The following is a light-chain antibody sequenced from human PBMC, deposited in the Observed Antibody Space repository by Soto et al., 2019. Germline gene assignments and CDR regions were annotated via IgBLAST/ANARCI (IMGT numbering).Light chain of an antibody. Sequence: EIVLTQSPATLSVSPGERATLSCRASQSVGRNLAWYQQKPGQAPKLLIYDASSRATGIPDRFSGSGSGTDFTLTISDVQPEDFALYYCHQRQSWPRTFGQGTKVDIK. CDR1: QSVGRN. V-gene: IGKV3-11*01. CDR3: HQRQSWPRT. J-gene: IGKJ1*01. CDR2: DAS.